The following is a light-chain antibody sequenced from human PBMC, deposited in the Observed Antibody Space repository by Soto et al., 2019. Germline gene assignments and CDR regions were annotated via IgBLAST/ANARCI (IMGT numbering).Light chain of an antibody. Sequence: DIEMTQSPSSLSASVGDRVTITCRASQGISNYLAWYQQRPGKVPKLLIYAASTLQSGVPSRFSGSGSGTYFTLTIISLQPEDVATYYCQKYDSAPWTFGQGTEVEIK. J-gene: IGKJ1*01. CDR2: AAS. CDR3: QKYDSAPWT. V-gene: IGKV1-27*01. CDR1: QGISNY.